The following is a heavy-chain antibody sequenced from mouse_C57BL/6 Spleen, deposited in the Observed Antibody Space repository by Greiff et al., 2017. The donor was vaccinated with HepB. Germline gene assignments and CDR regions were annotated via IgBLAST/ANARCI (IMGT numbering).Heavy chain of an antibody. Sequence: VQLQQSGAELVKPGASVKLSCTASGFNIKDYYMHWVKQRTEQGLEWIGRIDPEDGDTKYAPKFKGKATITADTSSSTAYLQLSSLTSEDTAVYYCARSYRTGVDYWGQGTTLTVSS. D-gene: IGHD2-12*01. CDR1: GFNIKDYY. CDR3: ARSYRTGVDY. J-gene: IGHJ2*01. CDR2: IDPEDGDT. V-gene: IGHV14-2*01.